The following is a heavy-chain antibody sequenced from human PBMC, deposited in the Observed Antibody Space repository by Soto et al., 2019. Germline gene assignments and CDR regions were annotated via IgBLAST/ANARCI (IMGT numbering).Heavy chain of an antibody. CDR3: VKFRGRAYLYYCMDV. CDR2: VGSGGRR. V-gene: IGHV3-23*01. J-gene: IGHJ6*03. Sequence: DVQLLESGGGLVQWGGSLRLSCVTSGFTFSTYGMTWVRQAPGKGLEWVSYVGSGGRRYYAESVKGRFTISRDNSKNTLSLEMNSLRAEDTATDFCVKFRGRAYLYYCMDVWGKGTTVTVSS. D-gene: IGHD3-10*01. CDR1: GFTFSTYG.